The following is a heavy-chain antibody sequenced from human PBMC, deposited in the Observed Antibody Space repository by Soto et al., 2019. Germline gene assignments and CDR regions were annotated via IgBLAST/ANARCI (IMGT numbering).Heavy chain of an antibody. Sequence: GGSLRLSCAASGFTFSSYAMSWVRQAPGKGLEWVSAISGSGGSTYYADSVKGRFTISRDNSKNTLYLQMNSLRAEDTAVYYCAKDLPTYATIFTDLDYWGQGTLVTVSS. J-gene: IGHJ4*02. V-gene: IGHV3-23*01. CDR1: GFTFSSYA. CDR3: AKDLPTYATIFTDLDY. D-gene: IGHD2-8*01. CDR2: ISGSGGST.